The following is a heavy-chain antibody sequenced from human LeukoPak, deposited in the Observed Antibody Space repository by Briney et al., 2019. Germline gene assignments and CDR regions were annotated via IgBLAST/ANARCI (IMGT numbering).Heavy chain of an antibody. CDR1: GVPFSDFY. Sequence: GGSLRLSCAVSGVPFSDFYMNWIRQAPGKGLEWISYISSSSSYTDYAESVKGRFTISRDNAKSALYFEMNDLRVEDTAVYYCAAGTAADYWGQGALVSVSS. J-gene: IGHJ4*02. CDR2: ISSSSSYT. D-gene: IGHD6-13*01. V-gene: IGHV3-11*03. CDR3: AAGTAADY.